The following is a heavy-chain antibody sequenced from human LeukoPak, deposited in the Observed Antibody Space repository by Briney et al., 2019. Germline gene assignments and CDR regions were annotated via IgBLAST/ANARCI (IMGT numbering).Heavy chain of an antibody. CDR2: INHSGST. Sequence: PSETLSLTCAVYGGSFSGYYWSWIRQPPGKGLEWIGEINHSGSTNYNPSLKSRVTISVDTSKNQFSLKLSSVTAADTAVYYCARLDCSSTSCLLEGGTLDYWGQGTLVTVSS. CDR3: ARLDCSSTSCLLEGGTLDY. CDR1: GGSFSGYY. J-gene: IGHJ4*02. D-gene: IGHD2-2*01. V-gene: IGHV4-34*01.